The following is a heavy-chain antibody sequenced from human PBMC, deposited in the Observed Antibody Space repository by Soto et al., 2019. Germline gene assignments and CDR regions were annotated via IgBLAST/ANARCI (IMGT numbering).Heavy chain of an antibody. CDR3: ARESEDLTSNFDY. Sequence: EVQLLDSGGGLVQAGGSLRLSCAASGFTFSSDAMSWVRQGPGKGLEWVSGISASGGSTYYADSVKGRFTISRDNSKNTLYLEMNSLRAEDTAVYYCARESEDLTSNFDYWGQGTLVTVSS. CDR1: GFTFSSDA. J-gene: IGHJ4*02. V-gene: IGHV3-23*01. CDR2: ISASGGST.